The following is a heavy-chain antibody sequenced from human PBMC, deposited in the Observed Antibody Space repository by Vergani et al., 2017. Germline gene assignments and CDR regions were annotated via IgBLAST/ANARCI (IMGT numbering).Heavy chain of an antibody. CDR3: GRVADFYGLGSRLLDL. CDR1: GGSMSGYY. CDR2: MYHSGST. J-gene: IGHJ5*02. V-gene: IGHV4-59*01. D-gene: IGHD3-10*01. Sequence: QVRLQESGPGLVKPSETLSLTCSVSGGSMSGYYWSWIRQPPGKELEWIGYMYHSGSTNYNPSLETRVTISGDTSKNQFSLKLNSVTAADTAVYYCGRVADFYGLGSRLLDLWGREVLVTVSS.